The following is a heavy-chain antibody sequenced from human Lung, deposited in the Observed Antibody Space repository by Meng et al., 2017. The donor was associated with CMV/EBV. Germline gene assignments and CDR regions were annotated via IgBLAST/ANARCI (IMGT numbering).Heavy chain of an antibody. CDR2: ISGSGGST. D-gene: IGHD1-26*01. Sequence: ASGFTFSSYAMSSVRQAPGKGLEWVSAISGSGGSTYYAASVKGRFTISRDNSKSTLYLQMNSLRAEDTAVYYCAKGNSGSYYYWFDPWGQGTLVTVSS. V-gene: IGHV3-23*01. CDR3: AKGNSGSYYYWFDP. CDR1: GFTFSSYA. J-gene: IGHJ5*02.